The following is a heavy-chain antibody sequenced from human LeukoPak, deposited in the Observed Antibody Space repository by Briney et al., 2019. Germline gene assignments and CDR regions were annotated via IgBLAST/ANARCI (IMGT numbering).Heavy chain of an antibody. Sequence: GGSLRLSCAASGFTFSSYSMNWVRQAPGKGLEWVSSISSSSSYIYYADSVKGRFTISRDNAKNSLYLQMNSLRAEDTAVHYCAKAQQGYQLLYYYYYMDVWGKGTTVTVSS. CDR1: GFTFSSYS. V-gene: IGHV3-21*01. CDR3: AKAQQGYQLLYYYYYMDV. CDR2: ISSSSSYI. J-gene: IGHJ6*03. D-gene: IGHD2-2*01.